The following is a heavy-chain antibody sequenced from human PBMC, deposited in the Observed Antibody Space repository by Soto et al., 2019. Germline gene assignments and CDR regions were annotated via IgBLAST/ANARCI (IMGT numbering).Heavy chain of an antibody. CDR1: GGTFRNYA. D-gene: IGHD6-13*01. CDR3: AIPLPKQQLVRGAFDH. Sequence: QVQLVQSGAEVKKPGSSVKLSCKTSGGTFRNYAINWVRQAPGQGLEWMGGSIPVFGTANYAQTFQGRFTIPADESTSTAYMELSSLRAEDTAVYYCAIPLPKQQLVRGAFDHWSQGTLVTVAS. V-gene: IGHV1-69*01. J-gene: IGHJ4*02. CDR2: SIPVFGTA.